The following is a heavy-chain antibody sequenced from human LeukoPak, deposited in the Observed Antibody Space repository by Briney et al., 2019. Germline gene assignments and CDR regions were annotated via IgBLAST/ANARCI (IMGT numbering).Heavy chain of an antibody. J-gene: IGHJ4*02. D-gene: IGHD3-22*01. Sequence: PGRSLRLSCAASGFTFSSYGMHWVRQAPGKGLEWVAVISYDGSNKYYADSVKGRFTISRDNSKNTLYLQMNSLRAEDTAVYYCTGKGYYDSSGPPRIFDYWGQGTLVTVSS. CDR1: GFTFSSYG. V-gene: IGHV3-30*03. CDR3: TGKGYYDSSGPPRIFDY. CDR2: ISYDGSNK.